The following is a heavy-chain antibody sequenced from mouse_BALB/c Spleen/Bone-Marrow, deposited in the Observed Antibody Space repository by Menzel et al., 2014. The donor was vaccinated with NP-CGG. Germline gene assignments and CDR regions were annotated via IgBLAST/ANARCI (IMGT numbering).Heavy chain of an antibody. CDR3: ARGDYYGWFAY. CDR1: GCSFTDYI. J-gene: IGHJ3*01. Sequence: EVQVVESGPELVKPGASVKISCKASGCSFTDYIMLWVKQSHGKSLEWIGNINPYYGSTSYNLKFKGKATLTVDKSSSTAYMQLNSLTSEDSAVYYCARGDYYGWFAYWGQGTLVTVSA. CDR2: INPYYGST. D-gene: IGHD1-1*01. V-gene: IGHV1-39*01.